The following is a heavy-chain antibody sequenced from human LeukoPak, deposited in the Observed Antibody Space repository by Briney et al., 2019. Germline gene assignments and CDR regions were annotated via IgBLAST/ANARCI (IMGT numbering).Heavy chain of an antibody. Sequence: SETLSLTCTVSGGSISSYYWSWIRQPPGKGLEWIGYIYDSGSANYNPSLKSRVTISVDTSKNQFSLKLSSVTAADTAVYYCARGGSGYDSFYYYGMDVWGQGTTVTVSS. CDR2: IYDSGSA. CDR1: GGSISSYY. J-gene: IGHJ6*02. V-gene: IGHV4-59*01. D-gene: IGHD5-12*01. CDR3: ARGGSGYDSFYYYGMDV.